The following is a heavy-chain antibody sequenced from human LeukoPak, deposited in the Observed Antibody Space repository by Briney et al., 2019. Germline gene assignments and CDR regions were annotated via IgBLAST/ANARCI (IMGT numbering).Heavy chain of an antibody. J-gene: IGHJ4*02. V-gene: IGHV4-4*07. CDR1: GGSISGFY. Sequence: SETLSLTCTVSGGSISGFYWSWIRQPAGKGLEWIGRINPSGGTNYNPSLKSRVTMSTDTSSNKFSLNLRSVTAADTAVYYCAREYGDLDYWGRGTQVTVSS. D-gene: IGHD4-17*01. CDR2: INPSGGT. CDR3: AREYGDLDY.